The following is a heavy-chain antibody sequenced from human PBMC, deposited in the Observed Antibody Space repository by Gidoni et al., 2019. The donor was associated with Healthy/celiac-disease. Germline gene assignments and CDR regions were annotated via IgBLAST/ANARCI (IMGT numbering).Heavy chain of an antibody. CDR2: ISGSGGST. D-gene: IGHD2-15*01. V-gene: IGHV3-23*01. CDR1: GFTFSSYA. Sequence: EVQLLESGGGLVQPGGSLRLSCAAPGFTFSSYAMSWVRQAQGKGLELVSAISGSGGSTYYADSVKGRFTISRDNSKNTLYLQMNSLRAEDTAVYYCAKDEGDVVVVVAAYGMDVWGQGTTVTVSS. J-gene: IGHJ6*02. CDR3: AKDEGDVVVVVAAYGMDV.